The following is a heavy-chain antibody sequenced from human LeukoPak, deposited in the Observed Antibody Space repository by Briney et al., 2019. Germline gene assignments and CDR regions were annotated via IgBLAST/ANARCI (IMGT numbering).Heavy chain of an antibody. J-gene: IGHJ4*02. CDR1: GGTFSSYA. CDR2: IIPIFGIA. CDR3: AREKDGYSYGSYFDY. Sequence: SVKVSCKASGGTFSSYAISWVRQAPGQGLEWMGRIIPIFGIANYAQKLQGRVTITADKSTSTAYMELSSLRSEDTAVYYCAREKDGYSYGSYFDYWGQGTLVTVSS. V-gene: IGHV1-69*04. D-gene: IGHD5-18*01.